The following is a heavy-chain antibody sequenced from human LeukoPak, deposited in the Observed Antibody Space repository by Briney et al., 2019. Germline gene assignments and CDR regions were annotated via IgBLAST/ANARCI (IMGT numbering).Heavy chain of an antibody. J-gene: IGHJ4*02. CDR2: IFYSGST. CDR1: GGSISSNNYY. CDR3: ARDATYPIAAAGIHPFDY. V-gene: IGHV4-39*07. D-gene: IGHD6-13*01. Sequence: PSETLSLTCSVSGGSISSNNYYWGWIRQPPGKGLEWIGSIFYSGSTYYNPSLKSRVTISVDTSKNQFSLKLSSVTAADTAVYYCARDATYPIAAAGIHPFDYWGQGTLVTVSS.